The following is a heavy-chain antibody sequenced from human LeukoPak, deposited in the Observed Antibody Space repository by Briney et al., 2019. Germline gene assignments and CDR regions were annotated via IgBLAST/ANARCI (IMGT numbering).Heavy chain of an antibody. J-gene: IGHJ4*02. D-gene: IGHD3-22*01. V-gene: IGHV3-23*01. CDR2: ISGSGGST. CDR3: AKGPIGWAYDSSGYYGDY. Sequence: PGGSLRLSCAASGLTFSTYWMSWVRQAPGKGLEWVSAISGSGGSTYYADTVKGRFTISRDNSKNTLYLQMNSLRAEDTAVYYCAKGPIGWAYDSSGYYGDYWGQGTLVTVSS. CDR1: GLTFSTYW.